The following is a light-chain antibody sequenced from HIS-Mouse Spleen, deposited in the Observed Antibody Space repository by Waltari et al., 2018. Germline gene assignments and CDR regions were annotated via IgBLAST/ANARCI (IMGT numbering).Light chain of an antibody. Sequence: QSVLTQPPSASGTPGQRVTIPCSGRSSNIGSNTVNRYQQLPGTAPKLLIYSNNQWPSGVPDRFSGSKSGTSASLAISGLQSEDEADYYCAAWDDSLNGPVFGGGTKLTVL. CDR1: SSNIGSNT. CDR2: SNN. CDR3: AAWDDSLNGPV. J-gene: IGLJ2*01. V-gene: IGLV1-44*01.